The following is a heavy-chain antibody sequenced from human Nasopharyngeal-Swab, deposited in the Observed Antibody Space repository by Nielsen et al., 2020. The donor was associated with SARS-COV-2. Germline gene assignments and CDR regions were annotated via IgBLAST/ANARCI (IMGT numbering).Heavy chain of an antibody. CDR2: INYRGST. CDR3: EGAGGH. CDR1: GGSMNGHW. V-gene: IGHV4-59*03. J-gene: IGHJ4*02. Sequence: SETLSLTCTVSGGSMNGHWWSWIRQAPGKGLEWIAYINYRGSTSYNPSLKSRVTILLDMSRNQFSLKLTSVTAADTAVYYCEGAGGHWGQGTLVTVSS. D-gene: IGHD3-10*01.